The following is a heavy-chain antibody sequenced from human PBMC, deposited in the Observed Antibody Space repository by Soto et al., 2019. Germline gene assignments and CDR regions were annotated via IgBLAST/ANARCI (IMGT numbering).Heavy chain of an antibody. J-gene: IGHJ4*02. Sequence: ASVKGSCKASEGTFSSYTISWVRQAPGQGLEWMGRIIPILGIANYAQKFQGRVTMTADKSTSTAYMELSSLRSEDTAVYYCASAWDTAMDYYFDYWGQGTLVTVSS. V-gene: IGHV1-69*02. CDR3: ASAWDTAMDYYFDY. CDR1: EGTFSSYT. CDR2: IIPILGIA. D-gene: IGHD5-18*01.